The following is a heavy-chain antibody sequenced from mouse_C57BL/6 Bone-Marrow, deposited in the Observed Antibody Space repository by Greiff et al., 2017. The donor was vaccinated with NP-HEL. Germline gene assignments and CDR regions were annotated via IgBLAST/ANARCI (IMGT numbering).Heavy chain of an antibody. Sequence: QVQLQQPGAELVRPGTSVKMSCKASGYTFTNYWIGWAKQRPGHGLEWIGDIYPGGGYTNYNEKFKGKATLTADKSSSTAYMQFSSLTSEDSAIYYCARARSQAMDYWGQGTSVTVSS. V-gene: IGHV1-63*01. CDR3: ARARSQAMDY. J-gene: IGHJ4*01. CDR2: IYPGGGYT. CDR1: GYTFTNYW.